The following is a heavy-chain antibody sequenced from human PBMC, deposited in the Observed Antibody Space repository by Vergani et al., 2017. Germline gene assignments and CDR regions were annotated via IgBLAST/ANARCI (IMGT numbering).Heavy chain of an antibody. D-gene: IGHD2-2*01. CDR2: INPNSGGT. V-gene: IGHV1-2*04. CDR1: GYTFTGYY. CDR3: ARDDCSSTSCSYGMDV. J-gene: IGHJ6*02. Sequence: QVQLVQSGAEVKKPGASVKVSCKASGYTFTGYYMHWVRQAPGQGLEWMGWINPNSGGTNYAQKFQGWVTMTRDTSLSTAYMELSRLRSDDTAVYYCARDDCSSTSCSYGMDVWGQGTTVTVSS.